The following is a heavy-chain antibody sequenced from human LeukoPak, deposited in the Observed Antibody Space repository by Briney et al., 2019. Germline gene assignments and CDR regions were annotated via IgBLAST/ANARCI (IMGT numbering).Heavy chain of an antibody. V-gene: IGHV3-74*01. CDR2: INTYGTSA. CDR1: GFTFSSYW. D-gene: IGHD6-6*01. J-gene: IGHJ2*01. Sequence: GGSLRLSCEVSGFTFSSYWMNWVRQVPGKGLAWVSHINTYGTSAIYADSVKGRFTISRDNAKNMLFLQMDSLRAEDTAVYYCARDPYSSSNWYFDLWGRGTLVTVSS. CDR3: ARDPYSSSNWYFDL.